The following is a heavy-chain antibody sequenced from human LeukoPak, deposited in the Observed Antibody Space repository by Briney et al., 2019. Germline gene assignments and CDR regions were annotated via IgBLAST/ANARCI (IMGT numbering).Heavy chain of an antibody. Sequence: TSETLSLTCTVSGGSISSYYWSWIRQPPGKGLEWIGYIYYSGSVNYNPSLKSRVTISVDTSKNQFSLKLSSVTAADTAVYYSARVGPQGRYYYYYYMDVWGKGTTVTISS. CDR1: GGSISSYY. J-gene: IGHJ6*03. V-gene: IGHV4-59*01. CDR3: ARVGPQGRYYYYYYMDV. CDR2: IYYSGSV.